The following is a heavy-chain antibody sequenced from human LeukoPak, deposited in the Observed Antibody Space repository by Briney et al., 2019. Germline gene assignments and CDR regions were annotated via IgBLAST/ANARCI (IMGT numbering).Heavy chain of an antibody. CDR2: IKQDGSEK. Sequence: PGGSLRLSCAASGFTFSRYSMNWVRQAPGKGLEWVANIKQDGSEKYYVDSVKGRFTISRDNAKNLLYLQMNSLRAEDTAVYYCARELQLGIDYWGQGTLVTVSS. CDR1: GFTFSRYS. CDR3: ARELQLGIDY. J-gene: IGHJ4*02. V-gene: IGHV3-7*01. D-gene: IGHD5-18*01.